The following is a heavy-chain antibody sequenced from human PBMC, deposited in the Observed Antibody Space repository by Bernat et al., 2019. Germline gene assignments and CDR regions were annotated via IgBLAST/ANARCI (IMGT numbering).Heavy chain of an antibody. Sequence: EVQLVESGGGLVQPGQSLRLSCAASGFMFSSYEMNWVRQAPGKGLEWVSYISTTGGTIHYADSVKGRFTISRDNDKNSLYLQMNSLRAEDTAIYYCARIYSTGGFDYWGQGTLVTVSS. CDR3: ARIYSTGGFDY. D-gene: IGHD3-16*01. CDR2: ISTTGGTI. V-gene: IGHV3-48*03. J-gene: IGHJ4*02. CDR1: GFMFSSYE.